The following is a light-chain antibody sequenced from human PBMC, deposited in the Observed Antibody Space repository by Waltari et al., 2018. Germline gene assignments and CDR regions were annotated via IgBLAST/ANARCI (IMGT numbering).Light chain of an antibody. V-gene: IGLV1-47*02. CDR3: AAWDDSLSGPWV. Sequence: QSVLTQPPSASGTHGQRVTISCSGSSSNIGSSYVYWYEQLQGTAPELLIYSNTKRRSGVPDRFSGSKSGTSASLAISGLRSEDEADYYCAAWDDSLSGPWVFGGGTKLTVL. CDR2: SNT. J-gene: IGLJ3*02. CDR1: SSNIGSSY.